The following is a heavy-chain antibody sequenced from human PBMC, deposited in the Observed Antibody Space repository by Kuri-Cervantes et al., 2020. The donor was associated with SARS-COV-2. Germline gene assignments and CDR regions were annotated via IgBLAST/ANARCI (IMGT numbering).Heavy chain of an antibody. CDR1: GGSITTYSYY. Sequence: SETLSLTCTVSGGSITTYSYYWGWIRQPPGKGLEWIGSLYYSGSTYYNPSLKSRVTISIDTSKNQFSLRLSSVTAADTAVYYCARGVRFLDPKYYYFYYHMDVWGKGTTVTVSS. V-gene: IGHV4-39*01. J-gene: IGHJ6*03. CDR3: ARGVRFLDPKYYYFYYHMDV. CDR2: LYYSGST. D-gene: IGHD3-3*01.